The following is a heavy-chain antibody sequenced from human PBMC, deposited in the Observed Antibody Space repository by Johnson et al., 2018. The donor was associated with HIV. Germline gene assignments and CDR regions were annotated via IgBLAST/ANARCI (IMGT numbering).Heavy chain of an antibody. CDR3: AKETRDSRSAFDI. Sequence: QVQLVESGGGVVQPGGSLRLSCVASGFSFSSYGIHWVRQAPGKGLEWLTFIHYNGANKYSTDSVKGRFTVARDNSKKSVHLQMNSLRTEDTAVYYCAKETRDSRSAFDIWGQGTMVTVSS. J-gene: IGHJ3*02. CDR2: IHYNGANK. CDR1: GFSFSSYG. D-gene: IGHD3-22*01. V-gene: IGHV3-30*02.